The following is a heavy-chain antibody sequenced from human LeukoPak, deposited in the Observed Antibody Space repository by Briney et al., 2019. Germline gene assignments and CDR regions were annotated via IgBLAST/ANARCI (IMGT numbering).Heavy chain of an antibody. CDR2: ISSSSSYI. Sequence: GGSLRLSCAASRFTFSSYSMNWVRQAPGKGLEWVSSISSSSSYIYYADSVKGRFTISRDNAKNSLYLQMNSLRAEDTAVYYCARVPLRYCSSTSCYANDYWGQGTLVTVSS. V-gene: IGHV3-21*01. J-gene: IGHJ4*02. CDR1: RFTFSSYS. CDR3: ARVPLRYCSSTSCYANDY. D-gene: IGHD2-2*01.